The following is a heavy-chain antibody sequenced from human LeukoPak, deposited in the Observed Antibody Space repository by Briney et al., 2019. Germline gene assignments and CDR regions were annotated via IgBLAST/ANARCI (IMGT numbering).Heavy chain of an antibody. CDR1: GFTFSSYG. Sequence: GGSLRLSCAASGFTFSSYGMHWVRQAPGKGLEWVAVIWYDGSNKYYADSVRGRFTISRDNSKNTLYLQMNSLRAEDTAVYYCARDREADFWSGTFDYWGQGTLSPSPQ. D-gene: IGHD3-3*01. CDR2: IWYDGSNK. CDR3: ARDREADFWSGTFDY. V-gene: IGHV3-33*01. J-gene: IGHJ4*02.